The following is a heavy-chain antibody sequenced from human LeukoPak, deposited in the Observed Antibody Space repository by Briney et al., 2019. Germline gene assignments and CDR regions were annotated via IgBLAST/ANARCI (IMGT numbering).Heavy chain of an antibody. D-gene: IGHD2-15*01. CDR1: GFTFSSYA. V-gene: IGHV3-23*01. CDR3: AKAPVGQCSGGSCYPFDC. Sequence: GGSLRLSCAASGFTFSSYAMSWVRQAPGKGLEWVSAISGSGGSTYYADSVKGRFTISRDNSKNTLYLQMNSLRAEDTAVYYCAKAPVGQCSGGSCYPFDCWGQGTLVTVSS. J-gene: IGHJ4*02. CDR2: ISGSGGST.